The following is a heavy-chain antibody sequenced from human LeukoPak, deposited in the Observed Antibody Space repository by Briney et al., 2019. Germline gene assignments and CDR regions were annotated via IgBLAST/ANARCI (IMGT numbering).Heavy chain of an antibody. D-gene: IGHD3-16*01. CDR3: ARGGGVGYYFDY. J-gene: IGHJ4*02. CDR2: IYYSGST. CDR1: GGSISSYY. V-gene: IGHV4-59*01. Sequence: SETLSLTCTVSGGSISSYYWSWIRQPPGKGLEWIGYIYYSGSTNYNPSLKSRVTISVDTSKNQFSLKLSSVTAADTAVYYCARGGGVGYYFDYWGQGTLVTVSS.